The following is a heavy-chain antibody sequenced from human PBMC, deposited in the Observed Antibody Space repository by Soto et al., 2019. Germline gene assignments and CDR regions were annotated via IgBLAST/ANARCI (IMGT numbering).Heavy chain of an antibody. CDR2: ISGGGGSA. V-gene: IGHV3-23*01. J-gene: IGHJ4*02. D-gene: IGHD1-26*01. CDR1: GFTFDNYA. CDR3: VKDSVPGSGPYRGDYYSPFGN. Sequence: EVQLLESGGDLAQPGESLRLSCTTSGFTFDNYAMNWVRQAPGKGLEWVSCISGGGGSAQYADSVKGRFTVSRDNSKNTLYLQMDSLRADDTAVYFCVKDSVPGSGPYRGDYYSPFGNWGQGTLVTVSS.